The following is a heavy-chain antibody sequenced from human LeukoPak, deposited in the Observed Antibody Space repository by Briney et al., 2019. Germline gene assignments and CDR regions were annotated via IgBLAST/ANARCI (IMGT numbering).Heavy chain of an antibody. J-gene: IGHJ4*02. V-gene: IGHV3-30-3*01. Sequence: GGSLRLSCAASGFTFSSYAMHWVRQAPGKGLEWVTVISYDGSNKYYADSVEGRFTISRDNSKNTLYLQMNSLRAEDTAVYYCARGLVYGGYDSRAFDYWGQGTLVTVSS. CDR1: GFTFSSYA. D-gene: IGHD5-12*01. CDR3: ARGLVYGGYDSRAFDY. CDR2: ISYDGSNK.